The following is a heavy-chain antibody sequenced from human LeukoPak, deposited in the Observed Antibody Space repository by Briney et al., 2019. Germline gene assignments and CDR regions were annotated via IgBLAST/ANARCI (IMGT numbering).Heavy chain of an antibody. CDR1: GFTFSTYW. V-gene: IGHV3-74*01. CDR2: TDGSSKST. Sequence: PGGPLRLSCAASGFTFSTYWMHWVRQAPGKGRVWVSGTDGSSKSTTYADSVKGRFTISRDNAKNTLYLQMNSLRTEDTAVYYCARGVISHSLFSSSTSSHLGYWGQGTLVTVSS. CDR3: ARGVISHSLFSSSTSSHLGY. D-gene: IGHD2-2*01. J-gene: IGHJ4*02.